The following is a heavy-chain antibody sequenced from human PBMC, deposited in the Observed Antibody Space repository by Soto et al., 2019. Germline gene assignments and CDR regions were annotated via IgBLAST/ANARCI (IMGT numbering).Heavy chain of an antibody. J-gene: IGHJ2*01. CDR1: GGSISSGGYY. CDR2: IYYSGST. Sequence: QVQLQESGPGLVKPSQTLSLTCTVSGGSISSGGYYWSWIRRHPGKGLEWIGYIYYSGSTYYNPSLKSRVTISVDTSKNQFLLKLRSVTAADTAVYYCARDTGGGGWYFDLWGRGTLVTVSS. CDR3: ARDTGGGGWYFDL. V-gene: IGHV4-31*03. D-gene: IGHD3-16*01.